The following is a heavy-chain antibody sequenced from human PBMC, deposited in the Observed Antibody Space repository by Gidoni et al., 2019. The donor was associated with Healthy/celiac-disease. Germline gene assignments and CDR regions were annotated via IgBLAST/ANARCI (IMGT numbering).Heavy chain of an antibody. CDR2: IYYSGST. V-gene: IGHV4-30-4*01. J-gene: IGHJ3*02. CDR3: ARADIVVVVAATGLDAFDI. D-gene: IGHD2-15*01. Sequence: QVQLQESGPGLVKPLQTLSLTCTVSGGSISRGAFFWSWFRQPPGKGLEWIGYIYYSGSTYYNPSLKSRVTISVDTSKNQFSLKLSSVTAADTAVYYCARADIVVVVAATGLDAFDIWGQGTMVTVSS. CDR1: GGSISRGAFF.